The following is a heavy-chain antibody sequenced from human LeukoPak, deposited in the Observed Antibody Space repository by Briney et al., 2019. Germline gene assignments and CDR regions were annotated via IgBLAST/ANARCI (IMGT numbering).Heavy chain of an antibody. D-gene: IGHD3-3*01. Sequence: PSETLSPTCTVSGGSISSYYWSWIRQPPRKGLEWIGYIYYSGSTNHNPSLKSRVTISVDTSKNQFSLKLSSVTAADTAVYYCARHGHYDFWSGYYTYWGQGTLVTVSS. CDR1: GGSISSYY. V-gene: IGHV4-59*08. CDR3: ARHGHYDFWSGYYTY. J-gene: IGHJ4*02. CDR2: IYYSGST.